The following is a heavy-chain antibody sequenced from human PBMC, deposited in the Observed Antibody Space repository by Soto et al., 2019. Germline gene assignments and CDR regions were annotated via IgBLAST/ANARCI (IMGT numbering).Heavy chain of an antibody. J-gene: IGHJ6*02. CDR3: AKPNRERGYSYGPRYYYGMDV. D-gene: IGHD5-18*01. Sequence: GGSLRLSCAASGFTFSSYAMSWVRQAPGKGLEWVSAISGSGGSTYYADSVKGRFTISRDNSKNTLYLQMNSLRAEDTAVYYCAKPNRERGYSYGPRYYYGMDVWGQGTTVTVSS. V-gene: IGHV3-23*01. CDR2: ISGSGGST. CDR1: GFTFSSYA.